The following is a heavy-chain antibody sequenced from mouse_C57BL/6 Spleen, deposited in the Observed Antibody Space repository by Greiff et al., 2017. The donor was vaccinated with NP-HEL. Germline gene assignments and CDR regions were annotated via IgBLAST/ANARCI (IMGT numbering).Heavy chain of an antibody. D-gene: IGHD1-1*01. CDR1: GYAFSSYW. J-gene: IGHJ4*01. CDR2: IYPGDGDT. Sequence: QVQLQQSGAELVKPGASVKISCKASGYAFSSYWMNWVKQRPGKGLEWIGQIYPGDGDTNYNGKFKGKATLTADKSSSTAYMQLSSLTSEDSAVYFCARENYYGSSLYYYAMDYWGQGTSVTVSS. CDR3: ARENYYGSSLYYYAMDY. V-gene: IGHV1-80*01.